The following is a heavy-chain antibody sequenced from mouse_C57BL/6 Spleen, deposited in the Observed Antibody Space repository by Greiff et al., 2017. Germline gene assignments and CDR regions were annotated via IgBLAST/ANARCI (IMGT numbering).Heavy chain of an antibody. CDR2: ISSGSSTI. Sequence: DVMLVASGGGLVKPGGSLKLSCAASGFTFSDYGMHWVRQAPEKGLEWVAYISSGSSTIYSADTVKGRFTIARDNAKTTLFLQMTSLRSEDTAMYYCARHDSSGLYYWGQGTTLTVSS. CDR1: GFTFSDYG. D-gene: IGHD3-2*02. CDR3: ARHDSSGLYY. J-gene: IGHJ2*01. V-gene: IGHV5-17*01.